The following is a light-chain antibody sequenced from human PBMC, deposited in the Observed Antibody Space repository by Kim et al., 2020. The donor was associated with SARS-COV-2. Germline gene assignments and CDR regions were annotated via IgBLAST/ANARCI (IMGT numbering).Light chain of an antibody. V-gene: IGLV2-11*01. J-gene: IGLJ3*02. CDR3: CSYAGSYTFV. CDR2: DVS. CDR1: SNDIGSYKF. Sequence: QPALTQPRSVSGSPGQSVTLSCTGTSNDIGSYKFVSWYQQHPGKAPKLIIFDVSERSTGVPDRFSGSQSANTASLTISGLQPEDESDYYCCSYAGSYTFVFGGGTQLTV.